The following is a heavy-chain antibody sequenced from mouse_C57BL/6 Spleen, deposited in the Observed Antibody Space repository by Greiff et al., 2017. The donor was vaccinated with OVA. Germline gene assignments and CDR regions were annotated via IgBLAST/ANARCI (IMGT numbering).Heavy chain of an antibody. CDR3: ARDYYGSSSYYFDY. CDR2: IYPRSGNT. V-gene: IGHV1-81*01. D-gene: IGHD1-1*01. Sequence: QVQLKESGAELARPGASVKLSCKASGYTFTSYGISWVKQRTGQGLEWIGEIYPRSGNTYYNEKFKGKATLTADKSSSTAYMELRSLPSEDSAVYFCARDYYGSSSYYFDYWGQGTTLTVSS. CDR1: GYTFTSYG. J-gene: IGHJ2*01.